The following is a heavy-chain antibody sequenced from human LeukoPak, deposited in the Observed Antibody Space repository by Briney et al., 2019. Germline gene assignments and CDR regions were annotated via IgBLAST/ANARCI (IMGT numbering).Heavy chain of an antibody. V-gene: IGHV3-23*01. CDR3: AKGFYYYDGSGYYAFDY. J-gene: IGHJ4*02. D-gene: IGHD3-22*01. CDR1: GFTFATYA. CDR2: ISGSGGST. Sequence: PGGSLRLSCAASGFTFATYAMSWVRQAPGKGLEWVSAISGSGGSTYYADSVKGRFTISRDNSKNTLYLQMNSPRAEDTAVYYCAKGFYYYDGSGYYAFDYWGQGTLVTVSS.